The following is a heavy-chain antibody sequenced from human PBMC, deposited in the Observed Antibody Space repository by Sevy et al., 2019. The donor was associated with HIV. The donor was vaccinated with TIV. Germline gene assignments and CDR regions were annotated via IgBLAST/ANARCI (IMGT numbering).Heavy chain of an antibody. Sequence: GGSLRLSCAASGFTFSSYAMSWVRQAPGKGLEWVSAISGSGGSTYYADSVKGRFTISRDNAKNSLYLQMNSLRVEDTAVYYCARGLISSGYNYFDYWGQGTLVTVSS. J-gene: IGHJ4*02. CDR2: ISGSGGST. V-gene: IGHV3-23*01. D-gene: IGHD3-22*01. CDR3: ARGLISSGYNYFDY. CDR1: GFTFSSYA.